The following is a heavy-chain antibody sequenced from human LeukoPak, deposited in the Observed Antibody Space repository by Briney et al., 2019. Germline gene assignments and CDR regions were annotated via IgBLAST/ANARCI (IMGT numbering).Heavy chain of an antibody. V-gene: IGHV4-4*07. CDR3: ARGVEMATIVFDY. CDR2: IYSSGGT. D-gene: IGHD5-24*01. CDR1: GGSINTYY. J-gene: IGHJ4*02. Sequence: SETLSLTCTVSGGSINTYYWSWIRQPAGKGLEWIGRIYSSGGTYYRPSLKSRVTMSVDTSKNQFSLKLSSVTAADTAVYYCARGVEMATIVFDYWGQGTLITVSS.